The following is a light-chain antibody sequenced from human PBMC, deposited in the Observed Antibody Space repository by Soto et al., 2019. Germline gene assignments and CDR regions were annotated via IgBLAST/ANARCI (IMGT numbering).Light chain of an antibody. CDR2: AAS. Sequence: IQMTKSASALSASVGDRVTITCRASQSISSYLNWYQQKPGKAPKLLIYAASSLQSGVPSRFSGSGSGTDSTLTISSLQPEDFATYYCQQSYSTPLTFGGGTKVDI. V-gene: IGKV1-39*01. CDR3: QQSYSTPLT. CDR1: QSISSY. J-gene: IGKJ4*01.